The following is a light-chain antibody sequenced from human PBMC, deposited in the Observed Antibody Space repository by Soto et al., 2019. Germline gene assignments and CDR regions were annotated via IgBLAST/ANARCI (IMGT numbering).Light chain of an antibody. CDR3: SNTFV. V-gene: IGLV2-14*01. J-gene: IGLJ1*01. CDR2: VVD. Sequence: QSALTQPASVSGSPGQSITISCTGTSSDVGGYNYVSWYQQYPGKAPKLLMYVVDNRPSGVSNRFSGSKSGNTASLTISGLQSEDEAEYTSSNTFVFGTGTKLTVL. CDR1: SSDVGGYNY.